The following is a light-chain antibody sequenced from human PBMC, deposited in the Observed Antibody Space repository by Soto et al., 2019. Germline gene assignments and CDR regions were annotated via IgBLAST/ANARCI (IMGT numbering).Light chain of an antibody. V-gene: IGLV2-14*01. CDR3: NSYTSSSTRVV. CDR1: SNDVGGYNY. J-gene: IGLJ2*01. CDR2: EVN. Sequence: QSVLTQPASVSGSPGQSITISCTGTSNDVGGYNYVSWYQQHPGKAPKLIIYEVNNRPSGVSNRFSGSKSGNTASLIISGLQAEDEADYYCNSYTSSSTRVVFGGGTKLTVL.